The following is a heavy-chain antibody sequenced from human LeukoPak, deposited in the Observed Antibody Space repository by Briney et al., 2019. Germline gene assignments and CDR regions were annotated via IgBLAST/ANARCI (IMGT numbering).Heavy chain of an antibody. D-gene: IGHD2-2*01. CDR1: GGSISSGGYY. Sequence: SQTLSLTCTVSGGSISSGGYYWGWIRQHPGRDLEWIVYIHYSGSTYYNPSRKSRVIISVDTSKNQFSLKLSSVTAADTAVYYCAREGCSSTSCYLPFDPWGQGTLVIVSS. CDR2: IHYSGST. V-gene: IGHV4-31*03. CDR3: AREGCSSTSCYLPFDP. J-gene: IGHJ5*02.